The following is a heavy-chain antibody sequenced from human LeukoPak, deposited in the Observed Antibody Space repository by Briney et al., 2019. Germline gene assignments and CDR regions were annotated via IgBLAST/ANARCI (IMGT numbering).Heavy chain of an antibody. V-gene: IGHV3-21*01. CDR1: GFTFSSYS. CDR2: ISSSSSYI. D-gene: IGHD2-2*01. J-gene: IGHJ5*02. CDR3: AIDECSSTSCPTS. Sequence: GGSLRLSCAASGFTFSSYSMNWVRQAPGKGLEWVSSISSSSSYIYYADSVKGRFTISRDNAKNSLYLQMNSLRAEDTAVYYCAIDECSSTSCPTSWGQGTLVTVSS.